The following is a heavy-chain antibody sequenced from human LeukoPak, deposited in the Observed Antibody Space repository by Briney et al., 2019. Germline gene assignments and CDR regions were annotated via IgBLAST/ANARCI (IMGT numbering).Heavy chain of an antibody. Sequence: GGSLRLSCAASGFTFSSYWMTWVRQAPGKGLEWVANIKEDGSEKNYVDSVKGRFTISRDNAKNSLFLQMNTLRAEDTAVYYCARVGPDNHNAFNIWGQGTLVTVSS. CDR2: IKEDGSEK. D-gene: IGHD1-14*01. CDR3: ARVGPDNHNAFNI. CDR1: GFTFSSYW. J-gene: IGHJ3*02. V-gene: IGHV3-7*01.